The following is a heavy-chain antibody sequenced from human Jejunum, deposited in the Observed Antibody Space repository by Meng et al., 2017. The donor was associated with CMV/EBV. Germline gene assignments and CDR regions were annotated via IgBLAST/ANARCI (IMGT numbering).Heavy chain of an antibody. CDR3: ARGRWTGGWFDP. V-gene: IGHV4-59*12. CDR2: VKDSRGT. D-gene: IGHD3/OR15-3a*01. Sequence: CSASGASTSAYFGTWIRQVPGKGREWIGDVKDSRGTNYNPSFKSRVTISADTSKSQLSLRLTSVTAADTAVYYCARGRWTGGWFDPWGQGILVTVSS. CDR1: GASTSAYF. J-gene: IGHJ5*02.